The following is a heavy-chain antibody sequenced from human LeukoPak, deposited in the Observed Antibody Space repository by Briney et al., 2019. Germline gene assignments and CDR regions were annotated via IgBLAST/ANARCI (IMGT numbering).Heavy chain of an antibody. J-gene: IGHJ6*02. CDR1: GGSFSGYY. V-gene: IGHV4-34*01. D-gene: IGHD4-4*01. CDR2: INHSGST. Sequence: SETLSLTCAVYGGSFSGYYWSWIRQPPGKGLEWIGEINHSGSTNYNPSLKSRVTISVDTSKNQFSLKLSSVIAADTAVYYCARGPLQDYYYYGMDVWGQGTTVTVSS. CDR3: ARGPLQDYYYYGMDV.